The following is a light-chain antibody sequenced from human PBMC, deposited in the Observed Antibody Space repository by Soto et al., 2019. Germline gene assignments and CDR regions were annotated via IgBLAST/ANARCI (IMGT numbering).Light chain of an antibody. J-gene: IGKJ1*01. Sequence: DIVMTQSPLSLPVTPGEPASISCRSSQSLLHSNGYNYLDWYLQKPGQSPQLLIYLGSNRASGVPDRYSGSGSGTDFTLTVSRVEAEDLGVYYCMQALQTPPTFGQGTKVEIK. CDR3: MQALQTPPT. CDR2: LGS. V-gene: IGKV2-28*01. CDR1: QSLLHSNGYNY.